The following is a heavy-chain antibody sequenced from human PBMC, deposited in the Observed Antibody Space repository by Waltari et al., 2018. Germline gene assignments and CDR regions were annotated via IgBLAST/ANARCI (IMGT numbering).Heavy chain of an antibody. CDR1: GGSISSYY. J-gene: IGHJ6*02. V-gene: IGHV4-4*07. Sequence: QVQLQESGPGLVKPSETLSLTCTVSGGSISSYYWSWIRQPAGKGLEWIGRIYTSGSTNYNPSLKSRVTMSVDTSKNQFSLKLSSVTAADTAVYYCARDNIDFWTDYYYYGMDVWGQGTTVTVSS. D-gene: IGHD3-3*01. CDR3: ARDNIDFWTDYYYYGMDV. CDR2: IYTSGST.